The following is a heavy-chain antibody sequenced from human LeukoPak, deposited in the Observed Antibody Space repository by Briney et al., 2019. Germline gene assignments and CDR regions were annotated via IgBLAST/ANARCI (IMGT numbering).Heavy chain of an antibody. D-gene: IGHD3-10*01. V-gene: IGHV1-2*02. J-gene: IGHJ4*02. CDR3: ARDRSLGITMVRGVMGY. CDR1: GYTFTSYG. CDR2: INPNSGGT. Sequence: GASVKVSCKASGYTFTSYGISWVRQAPGQGLEWMGWINPNSGGTNYAQKFQGRVTMTRDTSISTAYMELSRLRSDDTAVYYCARDRSLGITMVRGVMGYWGQGTLVTVSS.